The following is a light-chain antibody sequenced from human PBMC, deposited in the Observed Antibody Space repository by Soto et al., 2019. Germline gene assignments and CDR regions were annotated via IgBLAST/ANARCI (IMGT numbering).Light chain of an antibody. CDR1: QRVSSSY. J-gene: IGKJ2*01. V-gene: IGKV3-20*01. Sequence: EIVLTQSPGTLSLSPGERATLSCRASQRVSSSYLAWYQQKPGQAPRLLIYGASTRATGIPDRFSGSGSGTDFTLTISRLEPEDFVVYFCQRNRSSPPFTFGQWTKVEI. CDR3: QRNRSSPPFT. CDR2: GAS.